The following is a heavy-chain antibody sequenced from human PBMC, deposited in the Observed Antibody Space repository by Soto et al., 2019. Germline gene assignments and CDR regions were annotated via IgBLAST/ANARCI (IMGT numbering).Heavy chain of an antibody. Sequence: QVQLQQWGAGLLKPSETLSLTCAVYGGSFSANWWTWIRQPPGNGLEWVGEINHRGSTNYSPSLKTRVTVSVDPSSNQFSLMLTSVAAADTATYYCASARFDNWGRGVMVTVSS. CDR2: INHRGST. J-gene: IGHJ4*02. V-gene: IGHV4-34*01. CDR1: GGSFSANW. CDR3: ASARFDN.